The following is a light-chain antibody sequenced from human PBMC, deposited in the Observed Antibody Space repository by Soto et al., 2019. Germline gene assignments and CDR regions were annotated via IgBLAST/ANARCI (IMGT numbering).Light chain of an antibody. J-gene: IGLJ1*01. Sequence: QSVLAQPASVSGSPGQSITISCTGTGSDVGGFNYVSWYQHHPGKAPKLIIFEVSNRPSGVSSRFSGSKSGNSASLTISGLQAEDEADYFCSSYPTSTTRIFGTGTKVTVL. V-gene: IGLV2-14*01. CDR2: EVS. CDR1: GSDVGGFNY. CDR3: SSYPTSTTRI.